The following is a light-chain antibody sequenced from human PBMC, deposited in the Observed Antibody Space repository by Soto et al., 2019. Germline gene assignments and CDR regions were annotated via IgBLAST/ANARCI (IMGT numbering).Light chain of an antibody. J-gene: IGLJ1*01. Sequence: QSVLTQPASVSGSPGQSITISCTGSSSDLGTFNLVSWYQQHPGKAPKLLIYEVNGRPSGVSNRFSGSKSGTTASLTISGLQTDDEADYFCCSYAGTNTYVVGVGTKVTV. CDR1: SSDLGTFNL. CDR2: EVN. V-gene: IGLV2-23*02. CDR3: CSYAGTNTYV.